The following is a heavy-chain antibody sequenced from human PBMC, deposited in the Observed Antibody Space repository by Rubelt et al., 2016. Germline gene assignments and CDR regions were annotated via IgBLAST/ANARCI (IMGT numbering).Heavy chain of an antibody. CDR2: INHSGRT. CDR3: ARGAGSGSYYNTY. D-gene: IGHD3-10*01. Sequence: QVQLQQWGAGLLKPSETLSLTCAVYGGSFSRYYWNWIRQPPGKGLEGIGEINHSGRTNYNPSLKSRGIITVGTPKNQFSLVLGVVTAADPAVYYCARGAGSGSYYNTYWGQGTLVTVSS. CDR1: GGSFSRYY. V-gene: IGHV4-34*01. J-gene: IGHJ4*02.